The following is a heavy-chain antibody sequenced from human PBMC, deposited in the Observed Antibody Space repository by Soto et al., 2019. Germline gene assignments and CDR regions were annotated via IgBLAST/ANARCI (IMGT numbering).Heavy chain of an antibody. Sequence: EVQLVESGGGLVQPGGSLRLSCAASGFTFRTNDMHWVRQAPGKGLEWVSGIGTAADTYYPDSVKGRFTISRENAKNSLYLQMKSLRAGDMAVYYCARGWLRRGYLDYWGQGTLVTVSS. V-gene: IGHV3-13*04. J-gene: IGHJ4*02. D-gene: IGHD5-12*01. CDR2: IGTAADT. CDR1: GFTFRTND. CDR3: ARGWLRRGYLDY.